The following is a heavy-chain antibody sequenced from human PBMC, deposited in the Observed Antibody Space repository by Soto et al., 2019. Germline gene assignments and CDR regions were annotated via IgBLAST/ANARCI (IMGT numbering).Heavy chain of an antibody. CDR1: GGSISSGGYY. CDR3: ARAIQDSSGYYYVPNWFDP. CDR2: IYYSGST. J-gene: IGHJ5*02. D-gene: IGHD3-22*01. Sequence: QVQLQESGPGLVKPSQTLSLTCTVSGGSISSGGYYWSWIRQHPGKGLAWIGYIYYSGSTYYNPSLKSRVTISVDTSKNQFSLKLSSVTAADTAVYYCARAIQDSSGYYYVPNWFDPWGQGTLVTVSS. V-gene: IGHV4-31*03.